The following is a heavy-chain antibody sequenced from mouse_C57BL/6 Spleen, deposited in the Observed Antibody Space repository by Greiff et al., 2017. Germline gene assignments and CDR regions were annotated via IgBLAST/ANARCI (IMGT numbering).Heavy chain of an antibody. CDR2: IYPGSGNT. CDR3: VCVYDYDGYFDV. D-gene: IGHD2-4*01. CDR1: GYSFTSYY. Sequence: QVQLQQSGPELVKPGASVKISCKASGYSFTSYYIHWVKQRPGQGLEWIGWIYPGSGNTKYNEKFKGKATLTADTSSSTAYMQLSSLTSEDSAVYYCVCVYDYDGYFDVWGTGTTVTVSS. V-gene: IGHV1-66*01. J-gene: IGHJ1*03.